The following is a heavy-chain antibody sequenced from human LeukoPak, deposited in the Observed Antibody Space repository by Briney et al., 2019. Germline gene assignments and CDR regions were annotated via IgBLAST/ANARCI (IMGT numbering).Heavy chain of an antibody. Sequence: ASVKVSCKAPGYTFTSYAMHWVRQAPGQRLEWMGWINAGNGNTKYSQKFQGRVTITRDTSASTAYMELSSLRSEDTAVYYCARDYDILTGYYRSGAFDIRGQGTMVTVSS. CDR2: INAGNGNT. D-gene: IGHD3-9*01. V-gene: IGHV1-3*01. CDR1: GYTFTSYA. J-gene: IGHJ3*02. CDR3: ARDYDILTGYYRSGAFDI.